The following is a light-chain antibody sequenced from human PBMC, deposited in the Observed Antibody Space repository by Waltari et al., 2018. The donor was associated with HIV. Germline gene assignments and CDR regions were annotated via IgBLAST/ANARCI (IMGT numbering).Light chain of an antibody. J-gene: IGLJ1*01. V-gene: IGLV1-51*01. CDR1: ASNIGTLS. CDR2: ENK. Sequence: QPVLTQPPSVSASPGQNVTVSCSASASNIGTLSVSWYQQFPGKAPILLFYENKRRASGTPGRCSASKSGPTATLDITGLQIGDEADYYCGTKDDNIILGLFGTGTWVTVL. CDR3: GTKDDNIILGL.